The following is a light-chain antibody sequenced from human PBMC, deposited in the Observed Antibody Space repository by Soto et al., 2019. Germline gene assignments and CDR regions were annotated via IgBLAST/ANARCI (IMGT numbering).Light chain of an antibody. CDR3: HQYDSWT. J-gene: IGKJ1*01. V-gene: IGKV3D-15*01. CDR1: QSVSSN. CDR2: GAS. Sequence: EIVMTQSPATLSVSPGGRATLSCRASQSVSSNLAWYQQKPGQAPRLLIYGASSRATGIPDRFSGSGSGTDFTLTISRLEPEDFAVYYCHQYDSWTFGQGTKVDIK.